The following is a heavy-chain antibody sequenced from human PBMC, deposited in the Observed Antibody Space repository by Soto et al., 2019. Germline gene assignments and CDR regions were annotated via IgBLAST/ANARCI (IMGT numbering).Heavy chain of an antibody. CDR3: ARDDDILTGRLGAFDI. D-gene: IGHD3-9*01. Sequence: QVQLVESGGGVVQPGRSLRLSCAASGFTFSSYGMHWVRQAPGKGLEWVAVIWYDGSNKYYADSVKGRFTISRDNSKNTLYLQMNSLRAEDTAVYYCARDDDILTGRLGAFDIWGQGTMVTVSS. CDR2: IWYDGSNK. J-gene: IGHJ3*02. CDR1: GFTFSSYG. V-gene: IGHV3-33*01.